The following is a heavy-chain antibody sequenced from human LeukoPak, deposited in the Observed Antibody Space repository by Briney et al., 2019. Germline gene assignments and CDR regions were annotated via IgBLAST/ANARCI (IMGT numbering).Heavy chain of an antibody. CDR3: ARDHQVRSRWFDP. J-gene: IGHJ5*02. CDR2: ISSSSSTI. V-gene: IGHV3-48*01. CDR1: GFTFSTYS. Sequence: GGSLRLSCAASGFTFSTYSMNWVRQAPGKGLEWVSYISSSSSTIYYADSVKGRFTISRDNAKNSLYLQMNSLRAEDTAVYFCARDHQVRSRWFDPWGQGTLVTVSS.